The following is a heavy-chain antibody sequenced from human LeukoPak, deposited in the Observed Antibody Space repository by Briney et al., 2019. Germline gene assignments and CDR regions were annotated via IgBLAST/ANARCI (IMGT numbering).Heavy chain of an antibody. CDR3: AREEKQWLAYYFYY. CDR2: ISSSSSYI. V-gene: IGHV3-21*01. CDR1: GFTFSSYS. J-gene: IGHJ4*02. Sequence: GGSLRLSCAASGFTFSSYSMNWVRQAPGKGLEWVSSISSSSSYIYYADSVKCRFTISRDNAKNSLYLQMNSLRAEDTAVYYCAREEKQWLAYYFYYWGQGTLVTVSS. D-gene: IGHD6-19*01.